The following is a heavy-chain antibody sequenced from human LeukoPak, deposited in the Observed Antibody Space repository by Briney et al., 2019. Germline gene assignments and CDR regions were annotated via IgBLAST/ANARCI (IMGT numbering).Heavy chain of an antibody. CDR2: VSYDGNDK. D-gene: IGHD5-24*01. J-gene: IGHJ4*02. CDR3: ARDDALATDGFDS. V-gene: IGHV3-30*04. Sequence: GGSLRLSCVASGFTFTRYAMHWVRQAPGKGLEWVTVVSYDGNDKYYADSMKGRFTISRDNSKNTVYLQMNSLRAEDTAVYYCARDDALATDGFDSWGQGTLVTVSS. CDR1: GFTFTRYA.